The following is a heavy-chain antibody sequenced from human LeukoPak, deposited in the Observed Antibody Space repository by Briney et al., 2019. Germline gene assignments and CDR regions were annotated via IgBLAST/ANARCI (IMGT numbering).Heavy chain of an antibody. Sequence: PGGSLRLSCAASGFTFSSFSMNWVRQAPGEGLEWVSSITSSGFIYYADSLKGRFTISRDSAENSLYLQMNSLTAEDTAVYYCARGGLTITMFGVDFIRNFDRWGQGTLVTVSS. CDR3: ARGGLTITMFGVDFIRNFDR. V-gene: IGHV3-21*01. CDR1: GFTFSSFS. J-gene: IGHJ4*02. CDR2: ITSSGFI. D-gene: IGHD3-3*01.